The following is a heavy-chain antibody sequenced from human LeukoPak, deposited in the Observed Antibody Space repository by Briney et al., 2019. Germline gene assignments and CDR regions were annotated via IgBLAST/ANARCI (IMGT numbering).Heavy chain of an antibody. V-gene: IGHV3-23*01. D-gene: IGHD3-22*01. Sequence: GGSLRLSCAASGFTFSYYGMNWVRQAPGKGLEWVSGISGSGDRTYYEDSVKGRFTISRDNSKNTLYLQMNSLRAEDTAVYYCAREMYYYDSSGYLDYWGQGTLVTVSS. J-gene: IGHJ4*02. CDR2: ISGSGDRT. CDR3: AREMYYYDSSGYLDY. CDR1: GFTFSYYG.